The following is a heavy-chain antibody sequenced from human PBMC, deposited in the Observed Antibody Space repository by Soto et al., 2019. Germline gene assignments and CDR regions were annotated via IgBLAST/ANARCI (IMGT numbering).Heavy chain of an antibody. V-gene: IGHV4-30-4*01. CDR2: IYDGGTT. D-gene: IGHD2-15*01. J-gene: IGHJ5*02. Sequence: SETLSLTCTVSGGSISSAAYCWSWVRQSPDKGLEWIGHIYDGGTTYSSPSLKGRVTISADTSETQFSLKLSSVSAADTAVYYCARDAALKWFDPWGQGTLVTVSS. CDR3: ARDAALKWFDP. CDR1: GGSISSAAYC.